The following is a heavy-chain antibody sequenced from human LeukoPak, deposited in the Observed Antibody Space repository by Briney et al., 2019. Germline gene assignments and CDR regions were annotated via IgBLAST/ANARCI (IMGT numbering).Heavy chain of an antibody. V-gene: IGHV3-53*01. CDR3: ARRPGN. CDR2: IYSGGAI. J-gene: IGHJ4*02. CDR1: GFAVGSNY. Sequence: SGGSLRLSCVASGFAVGSNYMSWVRQAPGKGLEWVSLIYSGGAIRYADSVKGRFTISRDSSKNTLFLQMNDLTVEDTARYYCARRPGNWGQGILVTVSS. D-gene: IGHD1-14*01.